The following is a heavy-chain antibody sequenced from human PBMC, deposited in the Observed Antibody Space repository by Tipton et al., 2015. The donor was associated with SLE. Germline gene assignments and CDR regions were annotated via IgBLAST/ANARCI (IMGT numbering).Heavy chain of an antibody. CDR2: IYSGGST. D-gene: IGHD3-10*01. CDR3: ATSITMVPVGAY. V-gene: IGHV3-53*05. Sequence: SLRLSCAASGFTVSSNYMSWVRQAPGKGLEWVSVIYSGGSTYYADSVKGRFTISRDNSKNTLYLQMNSLRAEDTAVYYCATSITMVPVGAYWGQGTLVTVSS. J-gene: IGHJ4*02. CDR1: GFTVSSNY.